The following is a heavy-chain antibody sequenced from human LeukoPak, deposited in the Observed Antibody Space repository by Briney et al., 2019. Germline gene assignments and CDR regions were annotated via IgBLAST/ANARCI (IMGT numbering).Heavy chain of an antibody. V-gene: IGHV6-1*01. D-gene: IGHD3-22*01. CDR3: ARVVAYYDSSGYYSSWYFDY. CDR2: TYYRSKWYN. CDR1: GDSVSSNSAA. J-gene: IGHJ4*02. Sequence: PSQTLSLTCAISGDSVSSNSAAWNWIRQSPSRGLEWLGRTYYRSKWYNHYAMSVKSRITINPDTSKNQLSLQLNSVTPEDTAVYYCARVVAYYDSSGYYSSWYFDYWGQGTLVTVSS.